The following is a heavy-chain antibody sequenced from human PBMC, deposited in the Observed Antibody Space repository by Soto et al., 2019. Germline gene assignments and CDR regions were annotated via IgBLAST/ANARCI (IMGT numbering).Heavy chain of an antibody. J-gene: IGHJ4*02. V-gene: IGHV3-73*01. CDR1: GFTFGASA. D-gene: IGHD1-26*01. CDR3: VDCGSSALDS. Sequence: PGGSLRLSCSASGFTFGASALQWVRQASGKGLEWLGRIGSRGETYATTYAASVKGRFTISRDDSKKAAYLQMNSLESEDTAVYYCVDCGSSALDSWGQGALVTVSS. CDR2: IGSRGETYAT.